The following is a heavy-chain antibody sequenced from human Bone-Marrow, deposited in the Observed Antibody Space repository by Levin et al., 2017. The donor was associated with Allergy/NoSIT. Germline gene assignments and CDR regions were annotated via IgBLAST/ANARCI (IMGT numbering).Heavy chain of an antibody. CDR1: GFTISDYY. CDR3: ARESGQLGYYNYYGMDV. CDR2: IRSSSSYT. V-gene: IGHV3-11*05. D-gene: IGHD6-13*01. J-gene: IGHJ6*02. Sequence: LSLPCAASGFTISDYYMSWIRQAPGKGLEWVSYIRSSSSYTNHADFVEGRFTISRDNAKNSLFLQMNSLRAEDTAVYYCARESGQLGYYNYYGMDVWGQGTTVTVSS.